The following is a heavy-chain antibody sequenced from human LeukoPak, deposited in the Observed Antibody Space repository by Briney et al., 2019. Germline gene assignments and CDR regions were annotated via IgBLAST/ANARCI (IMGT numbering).Heavy chain of an antibody. D-gene: IGHD6-13*01. Sequence: SETLSLTCTVSGGSISSYYWSWIRQPPGKGLEWIGYIYYSGSTNYNPSLKSRVTISVDTSKNQFSLKLSSVTAADTAVYYCARAMYSSSWYSYYYYYYMDVWGEGTTVTISS. CDR1: GGSISSYY. CDR2: IYYSGST. J-gene: IGHJ6*03. V-gene: IGHV4-59*01. CDR3: ARAMYSSSWYSYYYYYYMDV.